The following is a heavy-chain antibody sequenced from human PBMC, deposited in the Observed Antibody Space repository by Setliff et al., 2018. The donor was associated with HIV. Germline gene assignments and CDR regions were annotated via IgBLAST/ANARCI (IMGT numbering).Heavy chain of an antibody. D-gene: IGHD3-22*01. Sequence: GESLKISCQGSGYIFTGYWVGWVRQMAGKGLEWMGMVHPVDSDVRYSPSFEGQVTISADKSTSTAYLQWTGLKASDTAMYYCARIGDTSGYYFYIFDLWGQGAMVTVSS. V-gene: IGHV5-51*01. J-gene: IGHJ3*01. CDR1: GYIFTGYW. CDR3: ARIGDTSGYYFYIFDL. CDR2: VHPVDSDV.